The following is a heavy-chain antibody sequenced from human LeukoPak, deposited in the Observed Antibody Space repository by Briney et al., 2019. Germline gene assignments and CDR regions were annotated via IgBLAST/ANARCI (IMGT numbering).Heavy chain of an antibody. J-gene: IGHJ4*02. V-gene: IGHV1-69*05. CDR1: GGTFSSYA. CDR2: IIPIFGTA. CDR3: ARDKYNWNDRGFDY. Sequence: SVKVSCKASGGTFSSYAISWVRQAPGQGLEWMGGIIPIFGTANYAQKFQGRVTMTRDTSTSTVYMELSSLRSEDTAVYYCARDKYNWNDRGFDYWGQGTLVTVSS. D-gene: IGHD1-1*01.